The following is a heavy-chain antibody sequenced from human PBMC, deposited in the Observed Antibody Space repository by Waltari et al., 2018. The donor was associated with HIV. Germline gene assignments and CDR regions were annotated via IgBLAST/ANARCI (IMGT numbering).Heavy chain of an antibody. CDR2: FNGGSRI. Sequence: EVQLVESGGDLVQPGGSLRLSCAASGFNVSPNYISWVRKAPGKGLEWVSLFNGGSRIYYADSVKGRFIVSRDNSRNTLYRQMNSLRDEDTAVYYCASLPRAPNTGFGMDVWGQGTTVTVSS. CDR1: GFNVSPNY. V-gene: IGHV3-66*01. J-gene: IGHJ6*02. D-gene: IGHD5-18*01. CDR3: ASLPRAPNTGFGMDV.